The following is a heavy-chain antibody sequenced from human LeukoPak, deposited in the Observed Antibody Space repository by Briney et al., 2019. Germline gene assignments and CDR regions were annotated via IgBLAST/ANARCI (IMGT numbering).Heavy chain of an antibody. D-gene: IGHD4-11*01. CDR3: ARDPITVTTYGWFDP. CDR1: GYTFTSYG. CDR2: IILILDIV. Sequence: ASVKVSCKASGYTFTSYGISWVRQAPGQGLEWMGRIILILDIVNYAQKFQGRVTITADKSTSTAYMELSSLRSEDTAVYYCARDPITVTTYGWFDPWGQGTLVTVSS. J-gene: IGHJ5*02. V-gene: IGHV1-69*04.